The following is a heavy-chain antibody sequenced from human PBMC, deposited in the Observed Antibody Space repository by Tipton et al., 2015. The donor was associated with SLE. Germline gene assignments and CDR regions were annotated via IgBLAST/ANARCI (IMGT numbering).Heavy chain of an antibody. J-gene: IGHJ6*02. V-gene: IGHV3-30-3*01. Sequence: SLRLSCAASGFTFSSYTMHWVRQAPGKGLEWVALISWDGGNAYFADSVQGRFTISRDNSNNTLYLQMNSLRPEDTALYYCARVSNSGSFWVHYYNGMDVWGQGTSVTVSS. D-gene: IGHD3-10*01. CDR3: ARVSNSGSFWVHYYNGMDV. CDR2: ISWDGGNA. CDR1: GFTFSSYT.